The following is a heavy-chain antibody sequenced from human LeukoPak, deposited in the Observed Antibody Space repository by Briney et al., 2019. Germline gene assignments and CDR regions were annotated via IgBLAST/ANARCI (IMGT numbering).Heavy chain of an antibody. J-gene: IGHJ4*02. D-gene: IGHD3-3*01. CDR2: IKQDGSEK. CDR1: GFTFSNYW. V-gene: IGHV3-7*01. CDR3: VRDWRYTFDY. Sequence: GGSLRLSCAASGFTFSNYWMSWVRQAPGKGLEWVANIKQDGSEKYYVDSVKGRFTISRDNSKNTQSLQMNSLRAEDTAVYYCVRDWRYTFDYWGQGTLVTVSS.